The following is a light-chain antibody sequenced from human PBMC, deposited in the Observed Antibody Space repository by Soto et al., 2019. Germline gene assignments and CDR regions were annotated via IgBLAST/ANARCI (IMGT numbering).Light chain of an antibody. Sequence: QSVLTQPASVSGSPGQSITISCTGTSSDFGAYNYVSWYQQYPGKAPKLMIYEVKNRPSGVSNRFSSSRSGSTASLTISALQAEDEADYYCSSYTTNSTGGYVFGTGTKVTVL. CDR2: EVK. CDR1: SSDFGAYNY. V-gene: IGLV2-14*01. J-gene: IGLJ1*01. CDR3: SSYTTNSTGGYV.